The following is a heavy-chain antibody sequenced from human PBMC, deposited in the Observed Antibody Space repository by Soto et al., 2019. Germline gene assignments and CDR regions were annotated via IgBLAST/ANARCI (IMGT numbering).Heavy chain of an antibody. Sequence: PGGSLRLSCAASGFTFSSYAMSWVRQAPGKGLEWVSAISGSGGSTYYADSVKGRFTISRDNSKNTLYLQMNSLRAEDTAIYYCAKDGRTYYDFWSGLHNWFDPWGQGTLVTVSS. CDR2: ISGSGGST. D-gene: IGHD3-3*01. J-gene: IGHJ5*02. CDR3: AKDGRTYYDFWSGLHNWFDP. V-gene: IGHV3-23*01. CDR1: GFTFSSYA.